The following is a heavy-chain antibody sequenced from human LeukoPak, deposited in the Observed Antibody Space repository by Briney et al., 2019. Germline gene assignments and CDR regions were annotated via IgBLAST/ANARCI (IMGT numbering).Heavy chain of an antibody. Sequence: ASVKVSCKASAYTFTGYYMHWVRQAPGQGLEWMGWINPDSGGTNCAQKFQGRVTMTRDTSISTAYMEVSRLRSDDTAVYYCAREGSGWYGNFDYWGQGTLVTVSS. CDR1: AYTFTGYY. D-gene: IGHD6-19*01. J-gene: IGHJ4*02. CDR2: INPDSGGT. CDR3: AREGSGWYGNFDY. V-gene: IGHV1-2*02.